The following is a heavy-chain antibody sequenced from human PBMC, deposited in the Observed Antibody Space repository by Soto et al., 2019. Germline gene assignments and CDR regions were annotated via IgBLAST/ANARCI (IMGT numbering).Heavy chain of an antibody. D-gene: IGHD5-18*01. V-gene: IGHV3-21*01. J-gene: IGHJ4*02. CDR2: ISSSSSYI. Sequence: GGSLRLSCAASGFTFSSYSMNCVRQALGKGLEWVSSISSSSSYIYYADSVKGRFTISRDNAKNSLYLQMNSLRAEDTAVYYCAREKRGYSYGSPFDYWGQGTLVTVA. CDR3: AREKRGYSYGSPFDY. CDR1: GFTFSSYS.